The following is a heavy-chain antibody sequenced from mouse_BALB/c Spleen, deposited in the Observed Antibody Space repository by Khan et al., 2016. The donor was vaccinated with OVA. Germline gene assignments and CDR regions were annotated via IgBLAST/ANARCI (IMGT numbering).Heavy chain of an antibody. Sequence: EVQLQESGPGLVKPSQSLSLTCTVTSYSITSDYAWNWIRQFPGNKLEWMGYISSSGSTNYNPALKSRISITRETSKNQLFLQLNSVTTDVTATYYCARDGSRYNYAMDYWGSGTSVTVSS. J-gene: IGHJ4*01. V-gene: IGHV3-2*02. CDR1: SYSITSDYA. CDR3: ARDGSRYNYAMDY. D-gene: IGHD2-3*01. CDR2: ISSSGST.